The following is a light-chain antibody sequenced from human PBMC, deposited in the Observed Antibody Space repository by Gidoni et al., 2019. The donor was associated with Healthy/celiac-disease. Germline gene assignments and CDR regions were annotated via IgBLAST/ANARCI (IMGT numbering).Light chain of an antibody. J-gene: IGKJ1*01. CDR2: WAS. Sequence: DIVMTQSPDSLAVSLGERANHNYKSSQSVLYSSNNKKYLAWYQQKPGQPPKLLIYWASTRKSGVPDRFSGSGSGTDFTLTISSLQAEDVAVYYCQQYYSTPKTFXQXTKVEIK. V-gene: IGKV4-1*01. CDR3: QQYYSTPKT. CDR1: QSVLYSSNNKKY.